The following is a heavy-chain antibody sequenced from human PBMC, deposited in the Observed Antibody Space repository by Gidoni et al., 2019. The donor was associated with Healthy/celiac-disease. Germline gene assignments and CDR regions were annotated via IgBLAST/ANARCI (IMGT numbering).Heavy chain of an antibody. CDR2: INHSGST. V-gene: IGHV4-34*01. CDR1: GGSFSGYY. J-gene: IGHJ3*02. CDR3: ASYSGRDAFDI. D-gene: IGHD1-1*01. Sequence: QVQLQQWGAGLLKPSETLSLTCAVYGGSFSGYYWGWFRQPPGKGLEWIGEINHSGSTNYNPSLKSRVTISVDTSKNQFSLKLSSVTAADTAVYYCASYSGRDAFDIWGQGTMVTVSS.